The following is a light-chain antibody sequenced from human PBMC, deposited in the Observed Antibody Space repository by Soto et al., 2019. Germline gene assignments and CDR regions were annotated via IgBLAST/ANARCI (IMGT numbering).Light chain of an antibody. Sequence: AIQLTQSPSSLSASVGDRVSITCRASQDISSALAWYQQKPGKAPKLLIFDAFSLQSGVPSRFSGSGSGTDFTLTISSLQPEDFATYHCQQFNSYPHTFGQGTKLEIK. CDR1: QDISSA. CDR2: DAF. J-gene: IGKJ2*01. V-gene: IGKV1-13*02. CDR3: QQFNSYPHT.